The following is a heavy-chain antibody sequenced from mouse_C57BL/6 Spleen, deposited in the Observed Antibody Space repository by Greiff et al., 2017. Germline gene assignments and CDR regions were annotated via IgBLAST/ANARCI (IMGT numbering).Heavy chain of an antibody. CDR3: ARRGGMVTTRYFDY. D-gene: IGHD2-2*01. Sequence: EVKLVESGPVLVKPGASVKMSCKASGYTFTDYYMNWVKQSHGKSLEWIGVINPYNGGTSYNQKFKGKATLTVDKSSSTAYMELNSLTSEDSAVYYCARRGGMVTTRYFDYWGQGTTLTVSS. CDR1: GYTFTDYY. CDR2: INPYNGGT. J-gene: IGHJ2*01. V-gene: IGHV1-19*01.